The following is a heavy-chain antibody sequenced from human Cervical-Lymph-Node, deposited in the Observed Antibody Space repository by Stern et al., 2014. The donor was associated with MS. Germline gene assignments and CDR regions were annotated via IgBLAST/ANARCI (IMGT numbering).Heavy chain of an antibody. CDR2: VHYSGTT. D-gene: IGHD3-3*01. J-gene: IGHJ4*02. Sequence: QVQLQQSGPGLVKPSETLSLTCSVSGGSISSYYWNWIRQPPGKGLEWIANVHYSGTTNYNPPLKSRFTILLDPSMNKPPLNLPSGTAADTAVYYCAGSGTYYPDYWGQGILVTVSS. CDR3: AGSGTYYPDY. CDR1: GGSISSYY. V-gene: IGHV4-59*08.